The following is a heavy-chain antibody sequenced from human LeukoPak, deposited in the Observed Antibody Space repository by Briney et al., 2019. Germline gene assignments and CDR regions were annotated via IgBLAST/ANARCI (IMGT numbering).Heavy chain of an antibody. CDR2: INPSGGST. J-gene: IGHJ6*02. CDR1: GYTFTSYY. CDR3: AGTAGSSSWYTNGMDV. V-gene: IGHV1-46*01. D-gene: IGHD6-13*01. Sequence: ASVKVSCKASGYTFTSYYMHWVRQAPGQGLEWMGIINPSGGSTSYAQKFQGRVTMTRDTSTSTVYKELSSLRSEDTAVYYCAGTAGSSSWYTNGMDVWGQGTTVTVSS.